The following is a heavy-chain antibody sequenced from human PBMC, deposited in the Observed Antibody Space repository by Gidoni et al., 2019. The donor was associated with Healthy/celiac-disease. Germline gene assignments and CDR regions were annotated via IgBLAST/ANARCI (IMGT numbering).Heavy chain of an antibody. J-gene: IGHJ4*02. D-gene: IGHD5-12*01. CDR1: GYTFTRYA. CDR3: ARAGEGVATIAGLYYFDY. Sequence: QVQLVQSGSELKKPGASVKVSCKASGYTFTRYALNWVRQAPGQGLEWMGWINTNTGNPTYAQGFTGRFFFSLDTSVSTAYLQISSLKPGDTAVYYCARAGEGVATIAGLYYFDYWGQGTLVTVSS. CDR2: INTNTGNP. V-gene: IGHV7-4-1*02.